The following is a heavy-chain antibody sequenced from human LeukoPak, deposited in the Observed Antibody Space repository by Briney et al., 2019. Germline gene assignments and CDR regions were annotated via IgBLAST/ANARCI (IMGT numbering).Heavy chain of an antibody. Sequence: GGSLRLSCAASGFTFSSYGMHWVRQAPGKGLEWVAVISYDGSNKYYADSVKDRFTISRDNSKNTLYLQMNSLRAEDTAVYYCAKDLNGGNPTNWFDPWGQGTLVTVSS. CDR3: AKDLNGGNPTNWFDP. CDR2: ISYDGSNK. J-gene: IGHJ5*02. V-gene: IGHV3-30*18. CDR1: GFTFSSYG. D-gene: IGHD4-23*01.